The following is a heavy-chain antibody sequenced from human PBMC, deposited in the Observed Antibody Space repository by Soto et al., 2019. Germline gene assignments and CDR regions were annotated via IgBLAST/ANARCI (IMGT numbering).Heavy chain of an antibody. CDR2: IHTSEST. V-gene: IGHV4-4*07. Sequence: SETLSLTCTVSGGSITGYYWSWIRQPAGKGLEWIGRIHTSESTNYNPSLKSRVTLSADTSNNQFSLRLTSLTAADTAVYYCARALTSAAGLYFDYWGQGTLVTVSS. CDR1: GGSITGYY. D-gene: IGHD6-13*01. CDR3: ARALTSAAGLYFDY. J-gene: IGHJ4*02.